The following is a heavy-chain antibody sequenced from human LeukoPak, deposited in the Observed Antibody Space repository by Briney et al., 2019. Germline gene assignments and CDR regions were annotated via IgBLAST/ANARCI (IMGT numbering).Heavy chain of an antibody. J-gene: IGHJ4*02. CDR2: IYYSGST. CDR3: ARSQWVPYYFDY. CDR1: GGSFSSYY. V-gene: IGHV4-59*01. D-gene: IGHD1-26*01. Sequence: SETLSLTCAASGGSFSSYYRSWIRQPPGKGLEWIGHIYYSGSTDYNPSLKSRVTISVDTSKNQFSLKLSSVTAADTAVYYCARSQWVPYYFDYWGQGTLVTVSS.